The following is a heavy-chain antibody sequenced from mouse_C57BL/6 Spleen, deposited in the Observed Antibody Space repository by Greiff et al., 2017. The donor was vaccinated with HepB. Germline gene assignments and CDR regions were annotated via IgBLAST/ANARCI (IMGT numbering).Heavy chain of an antibody. Sequence: DVMLVESGGGLVKPGGSLKLSCAASGFTFSDYGMHWVRQAPEKGLEWVAYISSGSSTIYYADTGKGRFTISRDNAKNTLFLQMTSLRSEDTAMYYCARPDTTVVVHWYFDVWGTGTTVTVSS. J-gene: IGHJ1*03. CDR1: GFTFSDYG. V-gene: IGHV5-17*01. D-gene: IGHD1-1*01. CDR2: ISSGSSTI. CDR3: ARPDTTVVVHWYFDV.